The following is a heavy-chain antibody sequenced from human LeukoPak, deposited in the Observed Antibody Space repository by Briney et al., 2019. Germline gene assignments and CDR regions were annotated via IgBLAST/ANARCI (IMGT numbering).Heavy chain of an antibody. CDR2: ISYDGSNK. D-gene: IGHD2-8*01. J-gene: IGHJ6*03. Sequence: GGSLRLSCAASGFTFSSYGMHWVRQAPGKGLEWVAVISYDGSNKYYADSVKGRFTISRDNSKNTLYLQMNSLRAEDTALYYCAREGVYYYYMDVWGKGTTVTVSS. CDR3: AREGVYYYYMDV. CDR1: GFTFSSYG. V-gene: IGHV3-30*03.